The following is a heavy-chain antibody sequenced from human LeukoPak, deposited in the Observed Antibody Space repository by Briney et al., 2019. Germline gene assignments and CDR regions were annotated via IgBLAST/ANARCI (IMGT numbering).Heavy chain of an antibody. V-gene: IGHV1-46*01. CDR3: ARDFDSSDPVYYFDY. CDR2: INPSGGST. CDR1: GYTVTSHY. Sequence: ASVKVSCKASGYTVTSHYMHWVRQAPGQGLEWMGIINPSGGSTSYAQKFQGRVTMTRDTSTSTVYMELSSLRSEDTAVYYCARDFDSSDPVYYFDYWGQGTLVTVSS. J-gene: IGHJ4*02. D-gene: IGHD3-22*01.